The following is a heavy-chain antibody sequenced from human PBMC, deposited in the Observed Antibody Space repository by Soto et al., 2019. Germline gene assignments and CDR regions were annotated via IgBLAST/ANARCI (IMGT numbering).Heavy chain of an antibody. D-gene: IGHD1-26*01. CDR1: GGSISSSSYY. CDR3: ASCIVGATRRYCDY. V-gene: IGHV4-39*01. CDR2: IYYSGST. J-gene: IGHJ4*02. Sequence: QLQLQESGPGLVKPSETLSLTCTVSGGSISSSSYYWGWIRQPPGKGLEWIGSIYYSGSTYYNPSLKSRVTISVDTSKNQFSLKLSSVTAADTAVYYCASCIVGATRRYCDYWGQGTLVTVSS.